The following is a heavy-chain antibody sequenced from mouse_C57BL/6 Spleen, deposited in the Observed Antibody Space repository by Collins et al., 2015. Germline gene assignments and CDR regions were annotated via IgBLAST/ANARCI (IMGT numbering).Heavy chain of an antibody. CDR1: GYTFTSYW. CDR2: IYPSDSET. Sequence: QVQLQQPGAELVRPGSSVKLSCKASGYTFTSYWMDWVKQRPGQGLEWIGNIYPSDSETHYNQKFKDKATLTVDKSSSTAYMQLSSLTSEDSAVYYCARRETTVVARDWFAYWGQGTLVTVSA. V-gene: IGHV1-61*01. D-gene: IGHD1-1*01. J-gene: IGHJ3*01. CDR3: ARRETTVVARDWFAY.